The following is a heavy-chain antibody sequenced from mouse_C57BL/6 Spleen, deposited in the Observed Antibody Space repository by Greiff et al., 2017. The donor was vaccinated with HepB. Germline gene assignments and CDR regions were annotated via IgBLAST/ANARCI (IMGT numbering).Heavy chain of an antibody. J-gene: IGHJ4*01. V-gene: IGHV1-19*01. CDR1: GYTFTDYY. CDR3: ARGDGYYVRAMDY. CDR2: INPYNGGT. Sequence: VQLQQSGPVLVKPGASVKMSCKASGYTFTDYYMNWVKQSHGKSLEWIGVINPYNGGTSYNQKFKGKATLTVDKSSSTAYMELNSLTSEDSAVYYCARGDGYYVRAMDYWGQGTSVTVSS. D-gene: IGHD2-3*01.